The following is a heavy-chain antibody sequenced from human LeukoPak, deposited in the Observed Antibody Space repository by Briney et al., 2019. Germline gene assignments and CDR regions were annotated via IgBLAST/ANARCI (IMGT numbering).Heavy chain of an antibody. V-gene: IGHV3-33*06. CDR3: AKDAQRAFDYSNSLDY. J-gene: IGHJ4*02. CDR1: RFSCCDFG. Sequence: GGSLTLSAEASRFSCCDFGMDWVRQAPGKGLEWVAVIWIDATNQYYADSVKGRFTISRDNFKRTVSLEMNSLRAEDTAVYYGAKDAQRAFDYSNSLDYWGQGSLVIVSS. CDR2: IWIDATNQ. D-gene: IGHD4-11*01.